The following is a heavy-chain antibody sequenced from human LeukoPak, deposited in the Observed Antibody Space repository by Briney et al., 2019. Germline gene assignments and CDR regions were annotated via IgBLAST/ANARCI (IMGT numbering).Heavy chain of an antibody. CDR1: AFTVSSNC. Sequence: PGGSLRLSCAASAFTVSSNCMICVRQPPGKGLEWVSVIYSAGSTYNADSVKGRFTISRHNSKNTVYVQMDNLRPEDTAVYYCARVDTTLSYKLDYWGQGTLVTVSS. CDR2: IYSAGST. D-gene: IGHD1-1*01. V-gene: IGHV3-53*04. J-gene: IGHJ4*02. CDR3: ARVDTTLSYKLDY.